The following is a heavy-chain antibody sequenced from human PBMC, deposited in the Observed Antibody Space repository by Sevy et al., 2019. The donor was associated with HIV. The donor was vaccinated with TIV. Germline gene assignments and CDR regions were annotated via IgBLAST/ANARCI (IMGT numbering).Heavy chain of an antibody. CDR2: ISGSGGST. CDR1: GFTFSSYA. V-gene: IGHV3-23*01. CDR3: AKVGMATRTPPIRYNWFDP. Sequence: GGSLRLSCAASGFTFSSYAMSWVRQAPGKGLEWVSAISGSGGSTYYADSVKGRFTISRDNSKNTLYLQMNSLRAEDTAVYSCAKVGMATRTPPIRYNWFDPWGQGTLVTVSS. J-gene: IGHJ5*02. D-gene: IGHD5-12*01.